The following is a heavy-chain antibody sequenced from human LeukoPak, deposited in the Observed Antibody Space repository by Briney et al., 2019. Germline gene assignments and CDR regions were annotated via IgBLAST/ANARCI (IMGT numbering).Heavy chain of an antibody. J-gene: IGHJ4*02. D-gene: IGHD3-22*01. CDR2: ISAYNGNT. V-gene: IGHV1-18*01. CDR3: ARVTRDYYDSSGSSWRVDYFDY. Sequence: ASVKVSCKASGYTFTSYGISWVRQAPGQGLEWMGWISAYNGNTNYAQKLQGRVTMTTDTSTSTAYMELRSLRSDDTAVYYCARVTRDYYDSSGSSWRVDYFDYWGQGTLVTVSS. CDR1: GYTFTSYG.